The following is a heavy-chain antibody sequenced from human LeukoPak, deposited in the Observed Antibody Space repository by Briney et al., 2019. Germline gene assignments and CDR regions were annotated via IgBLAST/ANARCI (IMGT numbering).Heavy chain of an antibody. Sequence: GGSLRLSCAASGFTFSSYAMSWVRQAPGKGLEWVSVIYSGGSTYYADSVEGRFTISRDNSKNTLYLQMNSLRAEDTAVYYCARAKDNYDFWSGYSYYFDYWAREPWSPSPQ. CDR3: ARAKDNYDFWSGYSYYFDY. J-gene: IGHJ4*02. CDR2: IYSGGST. V-gene: IGHV3-53*01. CDR1: GFTFSSYA. D-gene: IGHD3-3*01.